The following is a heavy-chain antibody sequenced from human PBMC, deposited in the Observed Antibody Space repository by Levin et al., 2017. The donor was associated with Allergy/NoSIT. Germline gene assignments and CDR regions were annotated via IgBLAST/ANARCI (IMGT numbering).Heavy chain of an antibody. V-gene: IGHV1-2*06. CDR2: INPNSGGT. Sequence: GESLKISCKTSGYTFTAFHVHWVRQAPGQGLEWMGRINPNSGGTDYARKFQGRVNMTRDMSIRTVYLELATLRSDDTAVFFCLRRGGSTWYLDYWDQGTLVTVSS. D-gene: IGHD6-13*01. CDR1: GYTFTAFH. CDR3: LRRGGSTWYLDY. J-gene: IGHJ4*02.